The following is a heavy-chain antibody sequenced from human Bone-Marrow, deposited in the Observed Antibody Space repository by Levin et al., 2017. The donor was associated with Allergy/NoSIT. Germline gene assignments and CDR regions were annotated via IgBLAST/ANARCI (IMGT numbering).Heavy chain of an antibody. CDR2: ISGSVGST. Sequence: GGSLRLSCAASGFTFSSYAMSWVRQAPGKGLEWVSGISGSVGSTFYSDSVKGRFTISRDNSRNTLYLQMNSLRDEDTAVYYCAKDRGVVTAHRADYWGQGTLVTVSS. CDR1: GFTFSSYA. CDR3: AKDRGVVTAHRADY. V-gene: IGHV3-23*01. D-gene: IGHD2-21*02. J-gene: IGHJ4*02.